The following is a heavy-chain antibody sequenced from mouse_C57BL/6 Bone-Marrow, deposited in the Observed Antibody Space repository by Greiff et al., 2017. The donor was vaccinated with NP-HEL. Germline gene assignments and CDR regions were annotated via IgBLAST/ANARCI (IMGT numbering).Heavy chain of an antibody. CDR1: GYAFSSYW. CDR3: ARSGYYGSSWDY. D-gene: IGHD1-1*01. CDR2: IYPGDGDT. J-gene: IGHJ2*01. V-gene: IGHV1-80*01. Sequence: VQLQQSGAELVKPGASVKISCKASGYAFSSYWMNWVKQRPGKGLEWIGQIYPGDGDTNYNGKFKGKATLTADKSSSTAYMQLSSLTSEDSAVYFCARSGYYGSSWDYWGQGTTLTVSS.